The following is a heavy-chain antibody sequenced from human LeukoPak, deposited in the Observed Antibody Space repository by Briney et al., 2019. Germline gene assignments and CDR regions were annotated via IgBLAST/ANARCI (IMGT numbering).Heavy chain of an antibody. D-gene: IGHD3-22*01. CDR3: ARDLSHYYDSSDATLDY. V-gene: IGHV3-64*01. CDR2: ISSNGGST. CDR1: GFTFSSYA. Sequence: LTGGSLRLSCAASGFTFSSYAMHWVRQAPGKGLEYVSAISSNGGSTYYANSVKGRFTISRDNSKNTLYLQMGSLRAEDMAVYYCARDLSHYYDSSDATLDYWGQGTLVTVSS. J-gene: IGHJ4*02.